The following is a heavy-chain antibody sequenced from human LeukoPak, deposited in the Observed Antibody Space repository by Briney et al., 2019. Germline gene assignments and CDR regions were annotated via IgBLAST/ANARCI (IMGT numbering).Heavy chain of an antibody. Sequence: GGSLRLSCAASGFTFSSYWMSWVRQAPGKGLEWVANIKQDGNEKYYADSVKGRFTISRDNAKNSLDLQMNSLRAEDTAVYYCARDTLGEGEDANYAVYYFDYWGQGSVVTVSS. CDR2: IKQDGNEK. J-gene: IGHJ4*02. D-gene: IGHD4/OR15-4a*01. V-gene: IGHV3-7*01. CDR3: ARDTLGEGEDANYAVYYFDY. CDR1: GFTFSSYW.